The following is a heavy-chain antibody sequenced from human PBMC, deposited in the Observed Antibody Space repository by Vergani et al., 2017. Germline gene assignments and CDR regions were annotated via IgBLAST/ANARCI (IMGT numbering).Heavy chain of an antibody. CDR1: GFTVSSYG. J-gene: IGHJ6*02. CDR2: IRYDGSNK. D-gene: IGHD3-9*01. CDR3: AKRDRYYDILTGYYNYGMDV. Sequence: QVQLVESGGGVVQPGGSLRLSCAASGFTVSSYGMHWVRQAPGKGLEWVAFIRYDGSNKYYADSVKGRFTISRDNSKNTLYLQMNSLRAEDTAVYYCAKRDRYYDILTGYYNYGMDVWGQGTTVTVSS. V-gene: IGHV3-30*02.